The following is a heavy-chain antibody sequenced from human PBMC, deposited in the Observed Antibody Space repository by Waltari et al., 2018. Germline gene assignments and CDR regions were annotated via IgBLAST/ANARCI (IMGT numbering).Heavy chain of an antibody. CDR1: GGSISSGSYY. CDR3: ARSYYDILTGYSSIDY. J-gene: IGHJ4*02. CDR2: IYTSGST. D-gene: IGHD3-9*01. V-gene: IGHV4-61*02. Sequence: QVQLQESGPGLVKPSQTLSLTCTVSGGSISSGSYYWSWIRQPAGKGLEWIGRIYTSGSTNYNPSLKSRVTISVDTSKNQFSLKLSSVTAADTAVYYCARSYYDILTGYSSIDYWGQGTLVTVSS.